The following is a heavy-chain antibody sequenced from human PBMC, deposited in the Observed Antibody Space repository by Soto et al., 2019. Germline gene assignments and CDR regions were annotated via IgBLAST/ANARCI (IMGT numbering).Heavy chain of an antibody. J-gene: IGHJ1*01. Sequence: GGSLRLSCAASGFTFSSYGMHWVRQAPGKGLEWVAVIWYDGSNKYYADSVKGRFTISRDNSKNTLYLQMNSLRAEDTAVYYCAREFDSSGLRYFQHWGQGTLVTVSS. CDR3: AREFDSSGLRYFQH. CDR1: GFTFSSYG. D-gene: IGHD3-22*01. V-gene: IGHV3-33*01. CDR2: IWYDGSNK.